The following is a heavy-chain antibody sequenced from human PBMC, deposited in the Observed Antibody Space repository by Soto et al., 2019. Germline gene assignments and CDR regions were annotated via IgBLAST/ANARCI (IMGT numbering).Heavy chain of an antibody. CDR1: GYTFTSYA. V-gene: IGHV1-3*01. J-gene: IGHJ4*02. CDR2: INAGNGNT. Sequence: QVPLVQSGAEVKKPGASVKVSCKASGYTFTSYAMHWVRQAPGQRLEWLGWINAGNGNTKYSQQFQGRDTITRDTSGSTAYMELSSLRSEDTAVYYCANALGLSYFDYWGQGPLVTVSS. CDR3: ANALGLSYFDY. D-gene: IGHD3-16*01.